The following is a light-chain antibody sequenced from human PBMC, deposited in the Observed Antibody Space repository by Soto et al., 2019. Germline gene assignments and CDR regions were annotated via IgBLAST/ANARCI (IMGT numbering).Light chain of an antibody. V-gene: IGLV1-51*02. J-gene: IGLJ2*01. CDR3: AAWDKSLSGGV. CDR1: SSNIGSDY. Sequence: QSVLTQPPSVSAAPGQKVTISCSGSSSNIGSDYVSWYQQLPGTAPKLLIYENNKRPSAIPERFSGSKSGTSATLGITGLQTGDEADYYCAAWDKSLSGGVFGGGTKLTVL. CDR2: ENN.